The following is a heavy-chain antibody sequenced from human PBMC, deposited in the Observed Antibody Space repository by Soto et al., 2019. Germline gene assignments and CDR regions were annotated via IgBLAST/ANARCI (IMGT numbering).Heavy chain of an antibody. CDR1: GGSISSGGYY. J-gene: IGHJ4*02. Sequence: QVQLQESGPGLVKPSQTLSLTCTVSGGSISSGGYYWSWIRQHPGKGLEWIGYIYYSGSTSFNPSLKSGVTISVDTSKNQFSRKLSAVTAADTAVYYCAVVVPARFAYWGQGTLVTVSS. D-gene: IGHD2-2*01. CDR2: IYYSGST. V-gene: IGHV4-31*03. CDR3: AVVVPARFAY.